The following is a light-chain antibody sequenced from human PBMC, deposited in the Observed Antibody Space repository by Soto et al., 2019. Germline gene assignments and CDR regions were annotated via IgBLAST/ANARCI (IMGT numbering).Light chain of an antibody. CDR1: QNIRNY. V-gene: IGKV1-39*01. CDR3: QQIHSTSSYT. Sequence: DIQMTQSPSSLSASVGDRVTITCRASQNIRNYLNWYQQRPGKTPNLLVYAASNLRGGVPSRFSGSGSGTVFTLTINSLQPEDFATYYCQQIHSTSSYTFGQGTRLDI. J-gene: IGKJ2*01. CDR2: AAS.